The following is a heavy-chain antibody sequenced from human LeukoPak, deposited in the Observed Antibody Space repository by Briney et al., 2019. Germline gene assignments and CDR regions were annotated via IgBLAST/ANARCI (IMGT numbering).Heavy chain of an antibody. V-gene: IGHV3-30*02. D-gene: IGHD3-22*01. Sequence: GGSLRLSCAASGFTFSSYGMHWVRQAPGKGLEWVAFIRYDGSNKYYADSVKGRFTISRDNSKNTLYLQMNSLRAEDTAVYYCAYDSSGYYLGAFDIWGQGTMVTVSS. CDR1: GFTFSSYG. CDR3: AYDSSGYYLGAFDI. CDR2: IRYDGSNK. J-gene: IGHJ3*02.